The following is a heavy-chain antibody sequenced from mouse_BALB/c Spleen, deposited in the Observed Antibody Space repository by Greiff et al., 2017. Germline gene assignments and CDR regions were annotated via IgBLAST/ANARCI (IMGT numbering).Heavy chain of an antibody. CDR3: AITGTVAY. Sequence: VQLQQSGAELVKPGASVKFSCTASGFTIKDSYMHWVQQRPEQGLEWVGRIGPANGNTDYDPKFQGKDTITADTSSNTAYLQLSSLTSEDTAVYYCAITGTVAYWGQGTLVTVSA. CDR2: IGPANGNT. D-gene: IGHD4-1*01. V-gene: IGHV14-3*02. CDR1: GFTIKDSY. J-gene: IGHJ3*01.